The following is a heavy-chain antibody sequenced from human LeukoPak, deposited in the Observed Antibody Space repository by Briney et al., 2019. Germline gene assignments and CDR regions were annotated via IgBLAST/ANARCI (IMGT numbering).Heavy chain of an antibody. CDR3: ARTSGVSVAGSPYYFDF. D-gene: IGHD6-13*01. Sequence: ASVKVSCKASGYIFSDYYMHWVRQAPGQGLECMGWISPYSGNTDYAQKLQGRVTMTTDRSTTTAYMELRSLGFDDTAVYYCARTSGVSVAGSPYYFDFWGQGTLITVSS. CDR2: ISPYSGNT. J-gene: IGHJ4*02. CDR1: GYIFSDYY. V-gene: IGHV1-18*04.